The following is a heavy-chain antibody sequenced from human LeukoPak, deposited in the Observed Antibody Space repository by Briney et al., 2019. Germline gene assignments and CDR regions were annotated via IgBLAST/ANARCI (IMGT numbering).Heavy chain of an antibody. V-gene: IGHV3-23*01. Sequence: PGGSLRLPCSASGFTFSSYAMSCVRQAPGKGLEWVSAIIGRGGSTYYAEDLKGRFTISRDNSKNTIYLQMNSLTAEDKAVYYCAKSTNRGIAARPSGYWGQGTLVTVSS. J-gene: IGHJ4*02. CDR2: IIGRGGST. CDR1: GFTFSSYA. CDR3: AKSTNRGIAARPSGY. D-gene: IGHD6-6*01.